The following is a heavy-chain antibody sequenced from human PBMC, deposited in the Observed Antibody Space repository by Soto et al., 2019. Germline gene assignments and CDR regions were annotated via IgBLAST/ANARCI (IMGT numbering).Heavy chain of an antibody. CDR2: IYYSGST. Sequence: PSETLSLTCTVSGGSISSYYWSWIRQPPGKGLEWIGYIYYSGSTNYNPSLKSRVTISVDTSKSQFSLKLSSVTAADTAVYYCAREASIAAAAPFDYWGQGTLVTVSS. CDR1: GGSISSYY. D-gene: IGHD6-13*01. J-gene: IGHJ4*02. CDR3: AREASIAAAAPFDY. V-gene: IGHV4-59*01.